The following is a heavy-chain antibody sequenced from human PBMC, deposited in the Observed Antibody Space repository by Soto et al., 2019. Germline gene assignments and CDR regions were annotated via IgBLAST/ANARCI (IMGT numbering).Heavy chain of an antibody. CDR2: IFYLGSS. CDR1: GVPIIITDFY. CDR3: ARHSLALRYYNWFDP. J-gene: IGHJ5*02. Sequence: LSLTRTASGVPIIITDFYWGWVSQPPGKGLEWIGSIFYLGSSYYNPSLKSRVTMSVDTSKNQFSLRLRSVTAADTALYFCARHSLALRYYNWFDPWGQGIMVTVSS. D-gene: IGHD3-10*01. V-gene: IGHV4-39*01.